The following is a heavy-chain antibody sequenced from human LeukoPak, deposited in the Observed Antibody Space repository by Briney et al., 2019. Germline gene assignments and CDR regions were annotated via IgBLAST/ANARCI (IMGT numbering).Heavy chain of an antibody. D-gene: IGHD6-13*01. CDR3: ARDLGESSSWYHADYYYYMDV. J-gene: IGHJ6*03. Sequence: GASVKVSCKASGYTFTGYYMHWVRQAPGQGLEGMGWINPNSGGTNYAKKFQGGVTMARDTAISTAYMELSRQRSDDTAVHYCARDLGESSSWYHADYYYYMDVWGKGTTVTVSS. CDR2: INPNSGGT. CDR1: GYTFTGYY. V-gene: IGHV1-2*02.